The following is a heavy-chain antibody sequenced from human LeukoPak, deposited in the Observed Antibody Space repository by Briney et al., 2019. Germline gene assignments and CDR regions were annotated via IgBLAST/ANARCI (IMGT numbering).Heavy chain of an antibody. Sequence: LETLSLTCTVSGGSISSRTYYWGWIRQPPGKGLEWIGSSYYSGSTYYNPSLKSRVTISVDTSKNQFSLKLRSVTAADTAVYYCARLADCSSTRCHDYWGQGTLVTVSS. CDR1: GGSISSRTYY. D-gene: IGHD2-2*01. CDR3: ARLADCSSTRCHDY. V-gene: IGHV4-39*01. J-gene: IGHJ4*02. CDR2: SYYSGST.